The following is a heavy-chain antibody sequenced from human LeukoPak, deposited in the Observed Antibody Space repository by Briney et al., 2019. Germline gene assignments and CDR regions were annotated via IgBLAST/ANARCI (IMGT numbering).Heavy chain of an antibody. CDR3: ARRTRYSGSPGDAFDI. CDR1: GYSFTSYW. D-gene: IGHD1-26*01. J-gene: IGHJ3*02. V-gene: IGHV5-51*01. CDR2: IYPGDSDT. Sequence: GESLKISCKGSGYSFTSYWIGWVRQMPGKGLEWMGIIYPGDSDTRYSPSFQGQVTISADKSISTAYLQWSSLKASDTAMYYCARRTRYSGSPGDAFDIWGQGTMVTVSS.